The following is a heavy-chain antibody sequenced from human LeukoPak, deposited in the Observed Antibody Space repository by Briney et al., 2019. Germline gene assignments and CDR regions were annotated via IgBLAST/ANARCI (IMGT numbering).Heavy chain of an antibody. Sequence: PGGSLRLSCAASGFTFSTYSMNWIRQPPGKGLEWIASIYYSGSTYYNPSLKSRVTISVDTSKNQLSLKLSSLTAADTAVYYCARHEYSGSDYGLSWFDPWGQGTLVTVSS. CDR3: ARHEYSGSDYGLSWFDP. CDR1: GFTFSTYS. V-gene: IGHV4-39*01. CDR2: IYYSGST. J-gene: IGHJ5*02. D-gene: IGHD1-26*01.